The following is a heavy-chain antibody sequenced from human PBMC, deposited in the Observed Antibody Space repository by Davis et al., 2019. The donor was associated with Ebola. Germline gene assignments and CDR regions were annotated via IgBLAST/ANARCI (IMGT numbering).Heavy chain of an antibody. CDR3: ARSWRGFT. D-gene: IGHD3-3*01. CDR2: ISGFSSRI. Sequence: GESLKISCAASGFTFSGYSMNWLRQAPGKGLEWLSYISGFSSRIYYADSVKGRFTTSRDNAKNSVYLQINNLRAEDTAVYYCARSWRGFTWGQGTLVAVSS. J-gene: IGHJ4*02. V-gene: IGHV3-48*04. CDR1: GFTFSGYS.